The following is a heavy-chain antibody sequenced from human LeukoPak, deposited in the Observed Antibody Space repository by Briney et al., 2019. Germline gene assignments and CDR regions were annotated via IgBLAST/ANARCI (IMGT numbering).Heavy chain of an antibody. CDR3: ARDIGIYGDYHSYFDY. D-gene: IGHD4-17*01. CDR2: IIPILGIA. V-gene: IGHV1-69*04. Sequence: ASVKVSCKASGGTFSSYAISWVRQAPGQGLEWMGRIIPILGIANYAQEFQGRVTITADKSTSTAYMELSSLRSEDTAVYYCARDIGIYGDYHSYFDYWGQGTLVTVSS. CDR1: GGTFSSYA. J-gene: IGHJ4*02.